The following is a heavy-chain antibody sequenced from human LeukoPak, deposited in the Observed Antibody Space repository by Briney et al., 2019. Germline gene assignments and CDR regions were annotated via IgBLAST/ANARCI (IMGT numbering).Heavy chain of an antibody. V-gene: IGHV3-23*01. CDR3: AREGSGYDFDY. CDR2: ISGSGGST. Sequence: GGSLRLSCAASGFTFSSYAMSWVRQAPGKGLEWVSAISGSGGSTYYADSVKGRFTISRDNAKNSLYLQMNSLRAEDTAVYYCAREGSGYDFDYWGQGTLVIVSS. J-gene: IGHJ4*02. D-gene: IGHD5-12*01. CDR1: GFTFSSYA.